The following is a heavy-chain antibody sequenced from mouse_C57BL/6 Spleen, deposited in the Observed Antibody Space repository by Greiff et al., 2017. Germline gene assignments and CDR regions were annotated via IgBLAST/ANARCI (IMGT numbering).Heavy chain of an antibody. J-gene: IGHJ4*01. CDR3: ARVVPLGRYAMDY. CDR2: ISYDGSN. Sequence: ESGPGLVKPSQSLSLTCSVTGYSITSGYYWNWIRQFPGNKLEWMGYISYDGSNNYNPSLKNRISITRDTSKNQFFLKLNSVTTEDTATYYCARVVPLGRYAMDYWGQGTSVTVSS. D-gene: IGHD4-1*01. V-gene: IGHV3-6*01. CDR1: GYSITSGYY.